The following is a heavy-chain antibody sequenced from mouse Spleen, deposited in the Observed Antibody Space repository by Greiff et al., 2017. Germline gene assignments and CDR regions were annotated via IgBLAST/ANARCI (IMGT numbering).Heavy chain of an antibody. CDR1: GFNIKNTY. J-gene: IGHJ4*01. CDR3: TREGDRYDGLMDY. D-gene: IGHD2-14*01. V-gene: IGHV1-5*01. CDR2: IYPGNSDT. Sequence: EVQLQQSVAELVRPGASVKLSCTASGFNIKNTYMHWVKQRPGQGLEWIGAIYPGNSDTSYNQKFKGKAKLTAVTSASTAYMELSSLTNEDSAVYYCTREGDRYDGLMDYWGQGTSVTVSS.